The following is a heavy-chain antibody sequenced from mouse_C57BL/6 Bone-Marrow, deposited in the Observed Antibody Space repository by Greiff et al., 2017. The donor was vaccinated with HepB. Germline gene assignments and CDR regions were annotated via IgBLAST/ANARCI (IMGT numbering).Heavy chain of an antibody. J-gene: IGHJ3*01. CDR1: GYTFTSYW. CDR2: IYPGSGST. D-gene: IGHD1-1*01. V-gene: IGHV1-55*01. CDR3: AREYYYGSRGAY. Sequence: QVQLKQPGAELVKPGASVKMSCKASGYTFTSYWITWVKQRPGQGLEWIGDIYPGSGSTNYNEKFKSKATLTVDTSSSTAYMQRSSLTSEDSAVYYCAREYYYGSRGAYWGQGTLVTVSA.